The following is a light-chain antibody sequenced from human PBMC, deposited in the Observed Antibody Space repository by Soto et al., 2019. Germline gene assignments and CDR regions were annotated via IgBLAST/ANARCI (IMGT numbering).Light chain of an antibody. CDR1: SSNIGNNY. V-gene: IGLV1-51*01. Sequence: QSVLTQPPSVSAAPGQKVTISCSGSSSNIGNNYVSWYQQLPGTAPKLIIYEVHKRPSGVPDRFSGSKSGNTASLTVSGLQAEDEADYHCSSYGGNDWVFGGGTKLTVL. J-gene: IGLJ3*02. CDR3: SSYGGNDWV. CDR2: EVH.